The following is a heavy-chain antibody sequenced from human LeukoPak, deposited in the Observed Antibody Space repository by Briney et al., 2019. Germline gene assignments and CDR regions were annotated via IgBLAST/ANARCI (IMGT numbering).Heavy chain of an antibody. CDR1: GFTFSSYA. J-gene: IGHJ4*02. Sequence: HPGRSLRLSCAASGFTFSSYAMHWVRQAPGKGLEWVAGISYDGSNKYYADSVKGRFTISRDNSKNTLYLQMNSLRAEDTAVYYCARDLGGVPAAYYFDYWGQGTLVTVSS. CDR2: ISYDGSNK. CDR3: ARDLGGVPAAYYFDY. D-gene: IGHD2-2*01. V-gene: IGHV3-30*01.